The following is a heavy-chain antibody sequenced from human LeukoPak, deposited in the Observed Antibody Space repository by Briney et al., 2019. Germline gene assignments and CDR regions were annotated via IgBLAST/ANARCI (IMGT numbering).Heavy chain of an antibody. CDR1: GFTFSSSS. CDR2: ISPSGDST. J-gene: IGHJ4*02. Sequence: GGSLRLSCAASGFTFSSSSMSWVRQAPGKGLEWVSAISPSGDSTTYPDSVKGRFTIFRDNSKNTLYLHMSSLIFEDTALYYCAKKQPSGVPRDFFDVWGQGTPVTVSS. V-gene: IGHV3-23*01. D-gene: IGHD3-3*01. CDR3: AKKQPSGVPRDFFDV.